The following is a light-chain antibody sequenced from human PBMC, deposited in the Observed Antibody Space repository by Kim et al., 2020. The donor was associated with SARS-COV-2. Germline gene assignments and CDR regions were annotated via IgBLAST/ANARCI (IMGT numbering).Light chain of an antibody. CDR3: HLFESISDQHVV. CDR2: YNS. J-gene: IGLJ2*01. CDR1: KIVFKS. V-gene: IGLV3-21*01. Sequence: RRMAQITCGGYKIVFKSVQCPQQQPGQALVLIIHYNSDRPSVIPERFSGFKSGISDTLTISRVDSGNEADYYCHLFESISDQHVVFGGGTNLTVL.